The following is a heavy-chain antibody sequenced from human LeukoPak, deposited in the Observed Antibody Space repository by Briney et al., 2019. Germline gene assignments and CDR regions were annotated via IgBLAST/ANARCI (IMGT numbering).Heavy chain of an antibody. D-gene: IGHD4-17*01. Sequence: GSLRLSCAASGLTFSSYWMSWVRQAPGKGLEWVANIKQDGSEKYYVDSVKGRFTISRDNAKNSLYLQMNSLRAEDTAVYYCARDIPDYGDSHFDYWGQGTLVTVSS. J-gene: IGHJ4*02. CDR1: GLTFSSYW. V-gene: IGHV3-7*01. CDR3: ARDIPDYGDSHFDY. CDR2: IKQDGSEK.